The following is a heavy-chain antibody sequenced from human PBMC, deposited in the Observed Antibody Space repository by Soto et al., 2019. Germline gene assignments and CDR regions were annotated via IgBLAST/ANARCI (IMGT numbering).Heavy chain of an antibody. D-gene: IGHD3-10*01. CDR2: ISWNNNK. CDR3: AHRRLVRGSNWFDP. Sequence: IFSKESGPTLVKPTQTLTLTCTFSGFSLNSTGVGVGWIRQPPGKALEWLALISWNNNKLYSPSLRTRLSITKDTSKNQVVLTVTNMDPEDTGTYYCAHRRLVRGSNWFDPWGQGTLVIVSS. CDR1: GFSLNSTGVG. J-gene: IGHJ5*02. V-gene: IGHV2-5*01.